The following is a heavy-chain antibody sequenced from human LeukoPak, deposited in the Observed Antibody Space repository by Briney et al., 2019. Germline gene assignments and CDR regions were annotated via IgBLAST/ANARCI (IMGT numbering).Heavy chain of an antibody. CDR2: IIPIFGTA. J-gene: IGHJ6*02. CDR3: AREPERWLQPVYGMDV. V-gene: IGHV1-69*13. D-gene: IGHD5-24*01. CDR1: GGTFSSYA. Sequence: GASVKVSCKASGGTFSSYAISWVRQAPGQGLEWMGGIIPIFGTANYAQKFQGRVTITADESTSTAYMELSSLRSEDTAVYYCAREPERWLQPVYGMDVWGQGTTVTVSS.